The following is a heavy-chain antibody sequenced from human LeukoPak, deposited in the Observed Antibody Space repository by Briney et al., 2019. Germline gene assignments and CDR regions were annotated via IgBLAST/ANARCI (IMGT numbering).Heavy chain of an antibody. J-gene: IGHJ3*02. CDR2: IKQDGSEK. Sequence: QPGGSLRLSCAASGFTFSSYWMGWVRQAPGKGLEWVANIKQDGSEKYYVDSVKGRFTISRDNAKNSLYLQMNSLRAEDTAVYYCAGLAYCGGDCSDAFDIWGQGTMVTVSS. CDR3: AGLAYCGGDCSDAFDI. V-gene: IGHV3-7*01. CDR1: GFTFSSYW. D-gene: IGHD2-21*02.